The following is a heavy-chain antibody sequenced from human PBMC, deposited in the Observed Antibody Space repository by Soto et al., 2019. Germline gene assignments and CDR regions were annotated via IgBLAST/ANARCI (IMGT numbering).Heavy chain of an antibody. V-gene: IGHV3-23*01. J-gene: IGHJ4*02. Sequence: EVQVSESGGGLVQPGGSLRLSCATSGFTFSHYPMNWVRQAPGKGLEWVSGISAGGDRTYYADSVKGRFTIFRDPSKNSVSLQMNSRRVEDTAVYYCARRVWGQGTLVTVSS. CDR3: ARRV. CDR2: ISAGGDRT. CDR1: GFTFSHYP.